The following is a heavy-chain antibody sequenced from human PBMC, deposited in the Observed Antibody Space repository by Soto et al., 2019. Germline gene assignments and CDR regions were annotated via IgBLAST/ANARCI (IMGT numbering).Heavy chain of an antibody. CDR3: ASVIGGDSEYYFDY. V-gene: IGHV1-46*01. Sequence: QVQLVQSGTEVKKPGASVTVSCKASGDTFISYYIHWVRQAPGQGLEWMGIINPRGGTTSYGQKFRGRVTMTRDTSTSTVYMELSSLRSEDTAVYYCASVIGGDSEYYFDYWGQGALVTVSS. J-gene: IGHJ4*02. CDR2: INPRGGTT. D-gene: IGHD2-21*02. CDR1: GDTFISYY.